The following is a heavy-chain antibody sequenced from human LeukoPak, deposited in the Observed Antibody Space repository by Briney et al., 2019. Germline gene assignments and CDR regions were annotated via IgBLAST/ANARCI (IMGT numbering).Heavy chain of an antibody. CDR1: GFTFSSYA. Sequence: GGSLRLFCAASGFTFSSYAMSWVRQAPGKGLEWVSASGSGGSTYYADSVKGRFTISRDNSKNTLYLQMNSLRAEDTAVYYCASDTAMVIYYYYYMDVWGKGTTVAVSS. V-gene: IGHV3-23*01. J-gene: IGHJ6*03. CDR3: ASDTAMVIYYYYYMDV. CDR2: SGSGGST. D-gene: IGHD5-18*01.